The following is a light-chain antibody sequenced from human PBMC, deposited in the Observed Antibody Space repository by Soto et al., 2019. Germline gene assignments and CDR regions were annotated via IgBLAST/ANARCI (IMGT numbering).Light chain of an antibody. CDR2: AAS. V-gene: IGKV1-9*01. Sequence: DIQLTQSPSFLSASVGDRVTITCRASQGISSYLSWYQQKPGKAPKLLIYAASTLQSGVPSRFSGSGSGTEFSLTISKLQHEDFATDYCQQLNSYPNTFGQGTKLEIK. J-gene: IGKJ2*01. CDR3: QQLNSYPNT. CDR1: QGISSY.